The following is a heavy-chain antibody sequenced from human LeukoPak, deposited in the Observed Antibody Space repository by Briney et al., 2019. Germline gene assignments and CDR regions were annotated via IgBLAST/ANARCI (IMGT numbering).Heavy chain of an antibody. CDR2: ISYTGST. D-gene: IGHD6-25*01. CDR1: GGSISSYY. V-gene: IGHV4-59*08. J-gene: IGHJ2*01. Sequence: SETLSLTCTVSGGSISSYYWSWIRQPPGKGLEWIGYISYTGSTNYYPSLKSRVTISVDTSKNQFSLKLSSVTAADTAVYYCARLPYSSGLIAYWYFDLWGRGTLVTVSS. CDR3: ARLPYSSGLIAYWYFDL.